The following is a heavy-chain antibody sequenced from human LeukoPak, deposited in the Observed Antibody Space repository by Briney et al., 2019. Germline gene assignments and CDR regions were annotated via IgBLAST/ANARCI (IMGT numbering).Heavy chain of an antibody. Sequence: GGSLRLSCAASGFTFDDYAMHWVRQAPGKGLEWVSGISWNSGSIGYADSVKGRFTISRDNAKNSLYLQMNSLRAEDMALYYCAKASTYYYDSSGYYYLDHSRQGTLVTVSS. CDR3: AKASTYYYDSSGYYYLDH. CDR1: GFTFDDYA. D-gene: IGHD3-22*01. CDR2: ISWNSGSI. J-gene: IGHJ4*02. V-gene: IGHV3-9*03.